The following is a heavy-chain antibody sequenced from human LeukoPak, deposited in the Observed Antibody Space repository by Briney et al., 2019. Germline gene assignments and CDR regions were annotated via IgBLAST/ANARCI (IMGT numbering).Heavy chain of an antibody. V-gene: IGHV4-30-2*01. J-gene: IGHJ4*02. CDR1: GASISSGNYY. D-gene: IGHD6-6*01. CDR3: ARSRSMYSSSSGFDY. Sequence: SETLSLTCTVSGASISSGNYYWSWIRQPPGKGLEWIGYIYHSGSTYYNPSLNSRVTLSVDTSKNQFSLKLSSVTAADTAVYYCARSRSMYSSSSGFDYWGQGTLVTVSS. CDR2: IYHSGST.